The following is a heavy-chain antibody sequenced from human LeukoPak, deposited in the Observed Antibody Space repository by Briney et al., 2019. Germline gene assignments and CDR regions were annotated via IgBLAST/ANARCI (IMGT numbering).Heavy chain of an antibody. CDR1: GFTFSSYA. V-gene: IGHV3-48*01. CDR2: ISSSSSTI. CDR3: ARRVTTVTTFDY. D-gene: IGHD4-17*01. J-gene: IGHJ4*02. Sequence: GGSLRLSCAASGFTFSSYAMSWVRQAPGKGLEWVSYISSSSSTIHYADSVKGRFTISRDNAKNSLYLQMNSLRAEDTAVYYCARRVTTVTTFDYWGQGTLVTVSS.